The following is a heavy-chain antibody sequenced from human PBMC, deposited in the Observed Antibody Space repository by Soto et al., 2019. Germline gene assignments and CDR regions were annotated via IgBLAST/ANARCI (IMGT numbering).Heavy chain of an antibody. CDR3: ARDLYSSSARYFDY. CDR1: GFTFSSYS. J-gene: IGHJ4*02. D-gene: IGHD6-6*01. Sequence: PGGSLRLSCAASGFTFSSYSMNWVRQAPGKGLEWVSSISSSSSYIYYEDKVKGRFTISRDNAKNSLYLKMKSLRAEDTAVYYCARDLYSSSARYFDYWGQGTLVTVSS. V-gene: IGHV3-21*01. CDR2: ISSSSSYI.